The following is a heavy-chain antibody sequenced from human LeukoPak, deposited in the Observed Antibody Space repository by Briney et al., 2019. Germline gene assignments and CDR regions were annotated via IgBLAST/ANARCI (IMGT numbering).Heavy chain of an antibody. CDR1: GGSITSYY. CDR2: IYTGGST. CDR3: ARLNYYYYYGMDV. J-gene: IGHJ6*02. Sequence: SETLSLTCTVSGGSITSYYWSWIRQPPGKGLEWIGYIYTGGSTAYNPSLKSRVAISLDTSKNQFSLILTSVTAADTAVYYCARLNYYYYYGMDVWGRGTTVTVSS. V-gene: IGHV4-4*09.